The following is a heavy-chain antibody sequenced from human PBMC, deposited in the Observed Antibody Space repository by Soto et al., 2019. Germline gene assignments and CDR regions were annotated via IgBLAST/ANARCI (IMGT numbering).Heavy chain of an antibody. CDR2: SIPAFGTA. D-gene: IGHD6-13*01. V-gene: IGHV1-69*01. CDR1: GGTFRNYA. J-gene: IGHJ4*02. CDR3: AIPLPKQQLVRGAFDH. Sequence: QVQLVQSGAEVKKPGSSVKLSCKTSGGTFRNYAINWVRQAPGQGLEWMGGSIPAFGTANYAQTFQGRFTITADDSTSTAYMELSRLRSEDTAVYYCAIPLPKQQLVRGAFDHWGQGTLVTVAS.